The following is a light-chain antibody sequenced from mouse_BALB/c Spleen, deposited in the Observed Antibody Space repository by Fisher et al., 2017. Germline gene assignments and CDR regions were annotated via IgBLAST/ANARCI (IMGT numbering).Light chain of an antibody. V-gene: IGKV4-57-1*01. Sequence: DIVMTQSPAIMAASLGQKVTMTCSASSSVSSSYLHWYQQKSGASPKLWIYSTSNLASGVPARFSGSGSGTSYSLTISSVEAEDAATYYCQQWSSNPPTFGAGTKLELK. CDR3: QQWSSNPPT. CDR1: SSVSSSY. CDR2: STS. J-gene: IGKJ5*01.